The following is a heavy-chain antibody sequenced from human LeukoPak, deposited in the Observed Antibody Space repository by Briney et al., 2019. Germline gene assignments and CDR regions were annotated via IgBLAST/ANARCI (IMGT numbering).Heavy chain of an antibody. CDR3: ARDPIAVAGNSFFDY. J-gene: IGHJ4*02. CDR1: GFTFSSYA. CDR2: ISGSGGST. V-gene: IGHV3-23*01. Sequence: GGSLRLSCAASGFTFSSYAMSWVRQAPGKGLEWVSAISGSGGSTYYADSVKGRFTISRDNAKNSLYLQMNSLRAEDTAVYYCARDPIAVAGNSFFDYWGQGTLVTVSS. D-gene: IGHD6-19*01.